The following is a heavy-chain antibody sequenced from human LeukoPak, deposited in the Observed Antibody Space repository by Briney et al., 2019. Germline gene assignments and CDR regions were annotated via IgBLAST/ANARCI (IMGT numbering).Heavy chain of an antibody. CDR1: GGSFSGYY. J-gene: IGHJ4*02. CDR2: INHSGST. D-gene: IGHD4-17*01. V-gene: IGHV4-34*01. Sequence: SETLSLTCAVYGGSFSGYYWSWIRQPPGKGLEWIGEINHSGSTNYNPSLKSRVTISVDTSKNQFSLKLSSVTAADTAVYYCARWDYGDSRDYWGQGTLVTVSS. CDR3: ARWDYGDSRDY.